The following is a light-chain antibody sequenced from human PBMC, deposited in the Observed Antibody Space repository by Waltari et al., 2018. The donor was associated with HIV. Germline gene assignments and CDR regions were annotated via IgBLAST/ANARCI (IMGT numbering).Light chain of an antibody. CDR2: GDT. CDR3: CAYTMSGTVV. CDR1: SGEIGLSNL. V-gene: IGLV2-14*03. Sequence: QSALTQPSSVSRSPGQTTTISCSGTSGEIGLSNLVSWVRQEASKAPQLLIYGDTIKPSLISNRFSCSNSRTTAAMTISARQSEDEGDYYCCAYTMSGTVVFGGGTKLTVL. J-gene: IGLJ3*02.